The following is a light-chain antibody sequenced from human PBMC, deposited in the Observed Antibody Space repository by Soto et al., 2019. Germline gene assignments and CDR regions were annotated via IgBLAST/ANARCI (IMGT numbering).Light chain of an antibody. J-gene: IGKJ3*01. CDR1: QRVSSSY. CDR2: GAS. CDR3: QQYDNWVT. Sequence: EIVLTQSPGTLSLSPGERATLSCRASQRVSSSYLAWYQQKPGQAPRLLMYGASSRATGTPDRFSGSGSGTDFTLTINRLEPEDLAVYYCQQYDNWVTFGPGTKVDIK. V-gene: IGKV3-20*01.